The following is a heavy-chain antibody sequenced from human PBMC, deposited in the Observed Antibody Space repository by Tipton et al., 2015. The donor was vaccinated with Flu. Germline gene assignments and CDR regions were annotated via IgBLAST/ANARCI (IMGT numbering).Heavy chain of an antibody. D-gene: IGHD3-16*01. CDR1: RFTFSTYS. Sequence: QLVQSGGGVVQSGRSLRLSCTASRFTFSTYSMHWVRQAPGKGLEWVAVISYAGSSEFYADSVKGRFTVSRDNSKNTLYLQMDSLRPEDTAVYFCVREGDGDYFDYWGQGTLVTVSS. J-gene: IGHJ4*02. CDR2: ISYAGSSE. CDR3: VREGDGDYFDY. V-gene: IGHV3-30-3*01.